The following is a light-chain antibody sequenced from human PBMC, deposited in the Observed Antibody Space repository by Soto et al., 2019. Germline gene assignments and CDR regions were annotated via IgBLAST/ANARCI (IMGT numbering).Light chain of an antibody. CDR3: CSLTTSHTYV. J-gene: IGLJ1*01. CDR2: EVT. V-gene: IGLV2-14*01. CDR1: SNDVGIYNY. Sequence: QSALTQPASVSGSPGQSITISCTGTSNDVGIYNYVSWYQQHPGKAPKLMIYEVTNRPSGVSDRFSGSKSDNTASLTISGLQADDEADYYCCSLTTSHTYVFGSGTKLTVL.